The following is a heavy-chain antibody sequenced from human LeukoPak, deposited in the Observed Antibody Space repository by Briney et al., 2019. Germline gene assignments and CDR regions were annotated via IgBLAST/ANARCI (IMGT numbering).Heavy chain of an antibody. V-gene: IGHV4-39*01. CDR3: ATRPAGPRQDHDY. J-gene: IGHJ4*02. Sequence: SETLSLTCTVSGGSISSSSYYWGWIRQPPGKGLEWIGSIYYSGSTYYNPSLKSRVTISVDTSKNQFSLKLSSVTAADTAVYYCATRPAGPRQDHDYWGQGTLATVSS. D-gene: IGHD2-2*01. CDR2: IYYSGST. CDR1: GGSISSSSYY.